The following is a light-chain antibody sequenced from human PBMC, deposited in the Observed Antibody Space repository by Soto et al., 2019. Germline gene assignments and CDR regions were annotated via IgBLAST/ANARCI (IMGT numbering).Light chain of an antibody. CDR2: GAS. CDR3: QQYATSPFT. J-gene: IGKJ3*01. V-gene: IGKV3-20*01. Sequence: EIVVTQSPGTLSLSPGERATLSCRASQSVGSSFLAWYQQKRGQAPRVLIDGASSRATGIPNRFSSRWSGTDFILTISRLEAEDFAVYYCQQYATSPFTFGHGTKVDIK. CDR1: QSVGSSF.